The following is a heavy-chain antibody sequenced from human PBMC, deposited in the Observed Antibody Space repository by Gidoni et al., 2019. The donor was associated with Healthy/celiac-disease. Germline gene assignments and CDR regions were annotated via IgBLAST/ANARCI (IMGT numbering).Heavy chain of an antibody. J-gene: IGHJ2*01. CDR1: GFTFSSYG. V-gene: IGHV3-30*18. Sequence: QVQLVESGGGVVQPGRSLGLSCAASGFTFSSYGMHWVRQAPGKGLEWVAVISYDGSNKYYADSVKGRFTISRDNSKNTLYLQMNSLRAEDTAVYYCAKEYYGDLFWYFDLWGRGTLVTVSS. CDR2: ISYDGSNK. D-gene: IGHD4-17*01. CDR3: AKEYYGDLFWYFDL.